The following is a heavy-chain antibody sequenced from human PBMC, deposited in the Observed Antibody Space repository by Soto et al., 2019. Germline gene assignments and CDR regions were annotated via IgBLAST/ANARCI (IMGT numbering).Heavy chain of an antibody. J-gene: IGHJ4*02. D-gene: IGHD3-9*01. CDR2: IYYSGST. CDR3: ARTHYDILFGYGDRRPFDY. CDR1: GGSISGSHSF. V-gene: IGHV4-39*01. Sequence: SETLSLTCSVSGGSISGSHSFWGWIRQAPGNGLEWIGSIYYSGSTYNNPSLESRVTLSVDTSKNQFSLKLSSVTAADTAVYYCARTHYDILFGYGDRRPFDYWGQGSLVTVSS.